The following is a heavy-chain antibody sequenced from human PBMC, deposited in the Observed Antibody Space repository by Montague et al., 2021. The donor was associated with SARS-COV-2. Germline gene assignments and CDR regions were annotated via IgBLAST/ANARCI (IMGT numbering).Heavy chain of an antibody. CDR1: GGSISSSNYY. Sequence: SETLSLTCTVSGGSISSSNYYWGWIRQPPGKGLEWIGSIYDSGSTYYNPSLKSRVTISVDTSKNHFSLKLSSVTAADTAVYYCARQIGHSSIFGVVIQYYFDYWGQGTLVTVSS. D-gene: IGHD3-3*01. V-gene: IGHV4-39*01. CDR3: ARQIGHSSIFGVVIQYYFDY. CDR2: IYDSGST. J-gene: IGHJ4*02.